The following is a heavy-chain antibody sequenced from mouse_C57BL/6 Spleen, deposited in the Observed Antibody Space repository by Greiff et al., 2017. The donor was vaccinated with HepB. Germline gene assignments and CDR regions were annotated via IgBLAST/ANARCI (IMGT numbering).Heavy chain of an antibody. CDR2: IYPGSGST. Sequence: QVQLQQPGAELVKPGASVEMSCKASGYTFTSYWITWVKQRPGQGLEWIGDIYPGSGSTNYNEKFKSKATLTVDTSSSTAYMQLSSLTSEDSAVYYCARGYYGSSLYFDYWGQGTTLTVSS. V-gene: IGHV1-55*01. J-gene: IGHJ2*01. CDR1: GYTFTSYW. CDR3: ARGYYGSSLYFDY. D-gene: IGHD1-1*01.